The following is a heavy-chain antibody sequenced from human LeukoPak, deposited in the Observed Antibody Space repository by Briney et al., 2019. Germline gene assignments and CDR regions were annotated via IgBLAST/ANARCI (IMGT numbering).Heavy chain of an antibody. CDR3: AKGYSSGWDTNIDY. Sequence: GGSRRPSCAASGFTFGNYGMHWVRRAPGKGREGGAFIRYDGSNKYYTDSVKGRFTISRDNSKNTLYLQMNSLRTEDTAVYYCAKGYSSGWDTNIDYWGQGTLVTVSS. J-gene: IGHJ4*02. V-gene: IGHV3-30*02. CDR1: GFTFGNYG. D-gene: IGHD6-19*01. CDR2: IRYDGSNK.